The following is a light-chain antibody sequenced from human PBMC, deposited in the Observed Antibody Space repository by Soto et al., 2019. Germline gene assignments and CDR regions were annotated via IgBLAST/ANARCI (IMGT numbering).Light chain of an antibody. J-gene: IGLJ2*01. CDR1: SSDVGGYNY. CDR2: DVS. V-gene: IGLV2-14*03. CDR3: SSYTSSSNVV. Sequence: QSALTQPASVSGSPGQSITLSCTGTSSDVGGYNYVSWYQQHPGKAPKLMIYDVSNRPSGVSNRFSGSKAGNTASLTIYGLQAEDEADYYCSSYTSSSNVVFGGGTKLTVL.